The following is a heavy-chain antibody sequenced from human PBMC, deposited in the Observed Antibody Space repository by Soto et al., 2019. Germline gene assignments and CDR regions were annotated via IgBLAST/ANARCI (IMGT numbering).Heavy chain of an antibody. Sequence: SETLSLTCSVSGDSIGSGGYYWSWIRQHPGKGLEWIGYIYYTGSTYYNPSLKSRVTISVDTSKNQFSLKLRSVTAADTAVYYCAKDPSPQPTTVVTPGWFAPWGQGILVTVSS. CDR2: IYYTGST. V-gene: IGHV4-31*03. CDR1: GDSIGSGGYY. CDR3: AKDPSPQPTTVVTPGWFAP. J-gene: IGHJ5*02. D-gene: IGHD4-17*01.